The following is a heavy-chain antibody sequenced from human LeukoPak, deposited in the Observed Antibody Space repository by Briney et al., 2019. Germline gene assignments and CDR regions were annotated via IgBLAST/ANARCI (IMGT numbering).Heavy chain of an antibody. V-gene: IGHV3-48*04. J-gene: IGHJ2*01. CDR1: GFTFSSYS. CDR3: ARARYHYDNTGHSYWYFDL. CDR2: ISSSSTI. Sequence: GGSLRLSCAASGFTFSSYSMNWVRQAPGKGLEWVSYISSSSTIYYADSVKARFTISRDNAKTSLYLQMNNLRADDTAVYYCARARYHYDNTGHSYWYFDLWGRGTLVTVSS. D-gene: IGHD3-9*01.